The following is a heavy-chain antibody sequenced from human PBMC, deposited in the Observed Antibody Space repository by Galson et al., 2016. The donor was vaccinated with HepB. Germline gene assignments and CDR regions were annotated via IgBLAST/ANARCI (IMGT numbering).Heavy chain of an antibody. D-gene: IGHD5-12*01. V-gene: IGHV3-7*03. J-gene: IGHJ5*02. CDR2: IKEDGSEK. CDR1: GFTFTTYW. Sequence: SLRLSCAASGFTFTTYWMSWVRQAPEKGLEWVANIKEDGSEKYYVDSVKGRFTISRDNAEKSLYLQMNGLRAEDSAVYYYARDGRQHELYSWFDPWGQGTLVTVSS. CDR3: ARDGRQHELYSWFDP.